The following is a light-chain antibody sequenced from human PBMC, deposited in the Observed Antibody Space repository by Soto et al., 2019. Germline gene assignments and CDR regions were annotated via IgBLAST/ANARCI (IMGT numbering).Light chain of an antibody. CDR2: DNN. Sequence: QSALTQPPSVSAAPGQKVTISCSGSSSNIENNYVSWYQQLPGTSPKLLIYDNNKRPSGIPDRFSGAKSGTSATLGITGLQTGDEDDYYCGTWDSSLSAVVFGGGTKLTVL. CDR3: GTWDSSLSAVV. V-gene: IGLV1-51*01. CDR1: SSNIENNY. J-gene: IGLJ2*01.